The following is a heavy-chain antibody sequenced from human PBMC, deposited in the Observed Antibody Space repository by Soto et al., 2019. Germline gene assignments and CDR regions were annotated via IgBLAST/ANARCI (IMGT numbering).Heavy chain of an antibody. J-gene: IGHJ3*02. V-gene: IGHV1-3*01. Sequence: ASVKVSCKASGYTFTSYAMHWVRQAPGQRLEWMGWINAGNGNTKYSQKFQGRVTITRDTSASTAYMELSSLRSEDTAVYYCAKIQRGYSYGDAFDIWGQGTMVTVSS. CDR3: AKIQRGYSYGDAFDI. CDR2: INAGNGNT. D-gene: IGHD5-18*01. CDR1: GYTFTSYA.